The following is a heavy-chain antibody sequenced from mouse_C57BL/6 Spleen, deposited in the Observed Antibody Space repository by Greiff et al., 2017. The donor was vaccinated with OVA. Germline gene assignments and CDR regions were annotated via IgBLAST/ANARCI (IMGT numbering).Heavy chain of an antibody. V-gene: IGHV5-4*01. CDR3: SRDVTGTKGFYY. Sequence: EVKVVESGGGLVKPGGSLKLSCAASGFTFSSYAMSWVRQTPEKRLEWVATISDGGSYTYYPDNVKGRFTISRDNAKNNLYLQMSHLKSEDTSLYYCSRDVTGTKGFYYWGQGTTLTVSS. CDR1: GFTFSSYA. D-gene: IGHD4-1*01. CDR2: ISDGGSYT. J-gene: IGHJ2*01.